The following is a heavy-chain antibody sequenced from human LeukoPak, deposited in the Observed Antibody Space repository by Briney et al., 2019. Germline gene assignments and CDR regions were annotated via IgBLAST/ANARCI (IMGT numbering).Heavy chain of an antibody. V-gene: IGHV5-51*01. J-gene: IGHJ5*02. CDR1: GYIFTSYW. D-gene: IGHD2-15*01. Sequence: GESLKISCKGSGYIFTSYWIGWVRQLPGKSLEWMGIIYPGDSDTTYSPSFESHLTISADNSFSNAYQQWSSRQAADTATEYCARLGYCSGGSCYPHGWFDPWGQGTLVTVSS. CDR3: ARLGYCSGGSCYPHGWFDP. CDR2: IYPGDSDT.